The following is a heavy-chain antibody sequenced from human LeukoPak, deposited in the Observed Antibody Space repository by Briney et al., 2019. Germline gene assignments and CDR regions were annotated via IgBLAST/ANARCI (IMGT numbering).Heavy chain of an antibody. J-gene: IGHJ5*02. CDR1: GGSVSSNY. V-gene: IGHV4-59*02. D-gene: IGHD3-16*01. Sequence: PSETLSLTCSVSGGSVSSNYWSWIRRPPGKGLEWIGYIYNSGSTNYNPSLKSRVTISVDTSKNLLSLKLSAVTAADTAVYYCASGRGSAGGFDPWGQGTLVTVSS. CDR3: ASGRGSAGGFDP. CDR2: IYNSGST.